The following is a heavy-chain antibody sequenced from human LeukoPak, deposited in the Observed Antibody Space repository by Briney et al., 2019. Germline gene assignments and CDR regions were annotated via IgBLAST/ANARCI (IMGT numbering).Heavy chain of an antibody. CDR2: IIPILGIA. V-gene: IGHV1-69*04. CDR3: ARVTQSWYFDL. CDR1: GGTFSSYA. Sequence: ASVKVSCKASGGTFSSYAISWVRQAPGQGLEWMGRIIPILGIANYAQKFQGRVTITADKSTSTAYMELSSLRSEDTAVYYCARVTQSWYFDLWGRGTLVTVSS. D-gene: IGHD1-14*01. J-gene: IGHJ2*01.